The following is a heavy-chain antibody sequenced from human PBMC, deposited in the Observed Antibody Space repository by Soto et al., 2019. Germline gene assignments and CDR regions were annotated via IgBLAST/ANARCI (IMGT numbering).Heavy chain of an antibody. CDR2: IDFSGRT. V-gene: IGHV4-31*11. Sequence: QVQLQESGPGLVKPSETLSLTCAVSGASISSGDFHWTWIRQRPGEGLEWIGYIDFSGRTYYNPSLRIRLSISVDTSQNRFSLRLNSMTAADTAVYYCTRDSPPPPYFAYYGMDVWGQGTTVTVSS. CDR3: TRDSPPPPYFAYYGMDV. D-gene: IGHD3-10*01. CDR1: GASISSGDFH. J-gene: IGHJ6*02.